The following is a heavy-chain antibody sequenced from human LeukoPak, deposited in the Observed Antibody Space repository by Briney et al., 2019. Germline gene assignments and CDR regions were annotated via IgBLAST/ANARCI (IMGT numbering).Heavy chain of an antibody. CDR3: TTGGGTADY. CDR1: GITFNNAW. Sequence: GGSLRLSCTASGITFNNAWMSWVRQAPGKGLEWVGHIKSKTDGGTTDYAAPVKGRFTISRDYSENTLYLQLNSLKTEDTAVYFCTTGGGTADYWGQGTLVTVSS. J-gene: IGHJ4*02. V-gene: IGHV3-15*01. CDR2: IKSKTDGGTT. D-gene: IGHD1-1*01.